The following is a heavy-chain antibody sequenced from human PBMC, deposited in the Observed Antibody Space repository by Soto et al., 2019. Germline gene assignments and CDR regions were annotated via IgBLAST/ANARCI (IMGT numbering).Heavy chain of an antibody. CDR2: IRYDGSNK. CDR1: GFTFSSYW. J-gene: IGHJ6*03. V-gene: IGHV3-33*08. D-gene: IGHD3-10*01. CDR3: ARRRGSGHYMDV. Sequence: GGSLRLSCAASGFTFSSYWMSWVRQAPGKGLEWVANIRYDGSNKYYADFVKGRFTISRDNSKNTLYLQMNSLRAEDTAVYYCARRRGSGHYMDVWGKGTTVTVSS.